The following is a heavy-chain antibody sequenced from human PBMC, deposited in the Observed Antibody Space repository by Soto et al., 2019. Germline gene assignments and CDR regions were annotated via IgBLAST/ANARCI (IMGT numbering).Heavy chain of an antibody. J-gene: IGHJ3*02. CDR2: TSYDGSNE. CDR3: AKDRKYDFWSGYQI. D-gene: IGHD3-3*01. V-gene: IGHV3-33*06. CDR1: GFIFSRNG. Sequence: GGSLRLSCAASGFIFSRNGMHWVRQAPGKGLEWVAVTSYDGSNEYYADSVKGRFTISRDNSKNTPYLQMNSLRAEDTAVYYCAKDRKYDFWSGYQIWGQGTMVTVSS.